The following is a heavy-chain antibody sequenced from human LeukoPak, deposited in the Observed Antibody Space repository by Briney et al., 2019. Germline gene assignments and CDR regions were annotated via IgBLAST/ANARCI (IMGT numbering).Heavy chain of an antibody. CDR1: GGTFSSYA. Sequence: ASVKVSCKASGGTFSSYAISWVRQAPGQGLEGMGGIIPIFGTANYAQKFQGRVTITADESTSTAYMELSSLRSEDTAVYYCARDPAIAAASTRYYYMDVWGKGTTVTVSS. CDR3: ARDPAIAAASTRYYYMDV. CDR2: IIPIFGTA. V-gene: IGHV1-69*13. D-gene: IGHD6-25*01. J-gene: IGHJ6*03.